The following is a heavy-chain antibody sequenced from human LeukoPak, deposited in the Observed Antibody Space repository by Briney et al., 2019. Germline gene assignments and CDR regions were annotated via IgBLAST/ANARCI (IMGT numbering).Heavy chain of an antibody. Sequence: PSETLSLTCTVSGSSISSGSYYWSWIRQPAGKGLEWIGRIYTSGSTNYNPSLKSRVTISVDTSKNQFSLKLSSVTAADTAVYYCARERYIAAAGEPIWGQGTMVTVSP. J-gene: IGHJ3*02. CDR2: IYTSGST. CDR1: GSSISSGSYY. D-gene: IGHD6-13*01. CDR3: ARERYIAAAGEPI. V-gene: IGHV4-61*02.